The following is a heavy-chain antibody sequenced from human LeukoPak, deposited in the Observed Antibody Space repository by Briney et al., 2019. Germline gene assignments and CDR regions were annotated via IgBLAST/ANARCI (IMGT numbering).Heavy chain of an antibody. D-gene: IGHD4-17*01. CDR2: IYYSGST. V-gene: IGHV4-31*03. Sequence: SQTLSLTCTVSGGSISSGGYYWSWIRQHPGKGLEWIGYIYYSGSTYYNPSLKSRVTTSVDTSKNQFSLKLSSVTAADTAVYYCASTINFGDYVNWYFDLWGRGTLVTVSS. J-gene: IGHJ2*01. CDR1: GGSISSGGYY. CDR3: ASTINFGDYVNWYFDL.